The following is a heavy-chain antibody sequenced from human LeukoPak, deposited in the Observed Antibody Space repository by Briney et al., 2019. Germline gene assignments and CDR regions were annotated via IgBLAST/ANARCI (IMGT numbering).Heavy chain of an antibody. V-gene: IGHV3-30*02. CDR2: IRYDGSNK. J-gene: IGHJ4*02. CDR1: GFTFSSYC. D-gene: IGHD2-2*01. Sequence: GGSLRLSCAASGFTFSSYCMHWVRQAPGKGLEWVAFIRYDGSNKYYADSVKGRFTISRDNSKNTLYLQMNSLRAEDTAVYYCAKGRVPAATNFDYWGQGTLVTVSS. CDR3: AKGRVPAATNFDY.